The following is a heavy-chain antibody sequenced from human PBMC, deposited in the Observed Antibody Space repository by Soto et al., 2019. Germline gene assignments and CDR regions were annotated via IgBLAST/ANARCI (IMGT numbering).Heavy chain of an antibody. J-gene: IGHJ4*02. Sequence: ASVKVSCKASGYTFTTYGIVWVRQAPGQGLEWMGWISPYNGRTDYAQNFQDRLTMTTDTSTTTAFMELRSLRSDDTAVYYCARKPGGHTFDFWGQGTLVTVSS. V-gene: IGHV1-18*01. D-gene: IGHD2-15*01. CDR2: ISPYNGRT. CDR3: ARKPGGHTFDF. CDR1: GYTFTTYG.